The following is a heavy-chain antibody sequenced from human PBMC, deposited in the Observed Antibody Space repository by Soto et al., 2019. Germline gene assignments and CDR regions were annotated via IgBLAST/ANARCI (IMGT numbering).Heavy chain of an antibody. J-gene: IGHJ6*02. CDR1: GYTFTSYD. Sequence: VASVKVSCKASGYTFTSYDINWVRQATGQGLEWMGWMNPNSGNTGYAQKFQGRVTMTRNTSISTAYMELSSLRSEDTAVYYCARAGYDSSGYSYYYGMDVWGQGTTVTVSS. CDR2: MNPNSGNT. CDR3: ARAGYDSSGYSYYYGMDV. D-gene: IGHD3-22*01. V-gene: IGHV1-8*01.